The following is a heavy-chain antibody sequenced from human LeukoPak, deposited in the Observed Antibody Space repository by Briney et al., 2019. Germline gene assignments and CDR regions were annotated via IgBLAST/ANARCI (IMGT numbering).Heavy chain of an antibody. J-gene: IGHJ5*02. CDR3: AYDFLTGHYPYSGSFDP. CDR1: GYSISSGYY. V-gene: IGHV4-38-2*02. CDR2: IYHSGST. Sequence: SETLSLTCTVSGYSISSGYYWGWIRQPPGKGLEWIGSIYHSGSTYYNPSLQSRVSISVDTSKNQFSLKLSSVTAADSAVYFCAYDFLTGHYPYSGSFDPWGQGTLVTVSS. D-gene: IGHD3-9*01.